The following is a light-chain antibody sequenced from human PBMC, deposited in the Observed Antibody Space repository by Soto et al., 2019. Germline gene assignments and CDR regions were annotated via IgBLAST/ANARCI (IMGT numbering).Light chain of an antibody. Sequence: AIRMTQSPSSFSASTGDRVTITCRASQGISSYLAWYQQKPGKAPKLLISAASTLQSGIPSRFSGCESGTEFTLTISRLLSEDVATYYCQQYYSYPLTFGGGTKVEIK. CDR2: AAS. V-gene: IGKV1-8*01. J-gene: IGKJ4*01. CDR1: QGISSY. CDR3: QQYYSYPLT.